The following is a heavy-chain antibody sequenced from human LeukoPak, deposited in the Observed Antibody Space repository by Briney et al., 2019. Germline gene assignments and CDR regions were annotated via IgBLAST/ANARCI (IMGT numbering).Heavy chain of an antibody. CDR1: GGSFSGYY. CDR3: ARGRGPYCSSTSCYISEFDY. CDR2: INHSGST. J-gene: IGHJ4*02. V-gene: IGHV4-34*01. Sequence: PSETLSLTCAVYGGSFSGYYWSWIRQPPGKGLEWIGEINHSGSTNYNPSLKSRVTISVDTSKNQFSLKLSSVTAADTAVYYCARGRGPYCSSTSCYISEFDYWGQGTLVTVSS. D-gene: IGHD2-2*02.